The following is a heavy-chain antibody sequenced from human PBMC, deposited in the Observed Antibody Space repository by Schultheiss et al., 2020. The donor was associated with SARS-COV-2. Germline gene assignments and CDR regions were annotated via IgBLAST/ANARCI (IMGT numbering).Heavy chain of an antibody. CDR1: GFTFSNYG. D-gene: IGHD2-2*01. CDR3: ARGRYCSSTSCFFYWHFDL. J-gene: IGHJ2*01. CDR2: IGSSGNTI. Sequence: GGSLRLSCAASGFTFSNYGMHWVRQAPGKGLEWVSYIGSSGNTIYYADSVKGRFTISRDNAKSSLYLEMNSQRVEDTAVYYCARGRYCSSTSCFFYWHFDLWGRGTLVTVSS. V-gene: IGHV3-48*04.